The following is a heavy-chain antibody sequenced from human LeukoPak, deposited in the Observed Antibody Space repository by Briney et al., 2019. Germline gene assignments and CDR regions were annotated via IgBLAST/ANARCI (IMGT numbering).Heavy chain of an antibody. CDR2: ISGSGGRT. CDR1: GFTFSSYA. D-gene: IGHD2-8*01. V-gene: IGHV3-23*01. Sequence: GGSLRLSCAASGFTFSSYAMSWVRQAPGKGLEWVSSISGSGGRTYYADSVKGRFTISRDTSKNTLDLQMNSLRAEDTAVYYCAKDRCTNGVCFYFDYWGQGTLVTVSS. CDR3: AKDRCTNGVCFYFDY. J-gene: IGHJ4*02.